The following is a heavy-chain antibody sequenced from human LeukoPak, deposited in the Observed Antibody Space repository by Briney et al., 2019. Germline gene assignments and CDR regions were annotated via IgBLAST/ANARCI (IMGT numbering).Heavy chain of an antibody. J-gene: IGHJ4*02. D-gene: IGHD1-26*01. Sequence: GGSLRLSCAASGFTFSSNWMSWVRQVPGKGLEWVANIMQDGSEKYYVDSVKGRFTISGDNAKNSLYLQMNSLRAEDAAVYYCASFGTYYRFDYWGQGTLVTVSS. CDR3: ASFGTYYRFDY. CDR1: GFTFSSNW. CDR2: IMQDGSEK. V-gene: IGHV3-7*01.